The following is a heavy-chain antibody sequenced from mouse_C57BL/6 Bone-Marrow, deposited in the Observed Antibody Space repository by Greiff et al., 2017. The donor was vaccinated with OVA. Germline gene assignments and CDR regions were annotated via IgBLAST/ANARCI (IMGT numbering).Heavy chain of an antibody. J-gene: IGHJ2*01. CDR2: IDPNSGGT. Sequence: QVQLKQPGAELVKPGASVKLSCKASGYTFTSYWMHWVKQRPGRGLEWIGRIDPNSGGTKYNEKFKSKATLTVDKPSSTAYMQLSSLTSEDSAVYYCASGPFITTVVADYFDYWGQGTTLTVSS. V-gene: IGHV1-72*01. D-gene: IGHD1-1*01. CDR3: ASGPFITTVVADYFDY. CDR1: GYTFTSYW.